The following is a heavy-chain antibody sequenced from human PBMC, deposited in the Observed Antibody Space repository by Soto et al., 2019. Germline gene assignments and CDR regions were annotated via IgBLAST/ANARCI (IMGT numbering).Heavy chain of an antibody. J-gene: IGHJ4*02. CDR1: VVSLTSGTYY. CDR3: ASTEDFFDY. V-gene: IGHV4-31*03. Sequence: PSETLSLTCSFSVVSLTSGTYYWSWIRQHPGKGLEWIGYIFYSGSTDYNPSLKSRVNISVDTSKNQFSLKLSSVTAADTAVYYCASTEDFFDYWGQGTLVTVSS. CDR2: IFYSGST.